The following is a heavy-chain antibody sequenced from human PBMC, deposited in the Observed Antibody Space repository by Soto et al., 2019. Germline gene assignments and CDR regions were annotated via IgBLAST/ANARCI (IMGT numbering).Heavy chain of an antibody. Sequence: EVQLVESGGGLVRPGGSLRLACAASGFSFSDHAMNWVRQAPGKGLEWVSYISVHSDTIYYADSVKGRFTISRDNGKKSLYLQMNSLRDEDTAFYYCARYGSGSHYFDPFDYWGQGTLVTVSS. J-gene: IGHJ4*02. CDR3: ARYGSGSHYFDPFDY. D-gene: IGHD3-10*01. CDR1: GFSFSDHA. V-gene: IGHV3-48*02. CDR2: ISVHSDTI.